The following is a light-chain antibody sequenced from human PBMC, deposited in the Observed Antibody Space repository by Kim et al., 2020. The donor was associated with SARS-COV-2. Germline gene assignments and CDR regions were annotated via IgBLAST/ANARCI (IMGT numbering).Light chain of an antibody. CDR2: GAS. Sequence: EIVLTQSPGTLSLSPGERATLSCRASQSVSSSYLAWYQQKPGQAPRLLIYGASSRATGIPDRFSGSGSGTDFTLTISRLEPEDFAVYYCQPYGSSPRTFGQGTRLDIK. CDR3: QPYGSSPRT. CDR1: QSVSSSY. V-gene: IGKV3-20*01. J-gene: IGKJ5*01.